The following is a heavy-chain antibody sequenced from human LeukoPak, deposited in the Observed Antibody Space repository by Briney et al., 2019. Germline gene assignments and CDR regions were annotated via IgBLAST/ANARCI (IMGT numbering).Heavy chain of an antibody. Sequence: TGESLKISCKGSGYSFTSYWIGWVRQMPGKGLEWMGIIYPGDSDTRYSPSFQGQVTISADKSISTAYLQWSSLKASDTAMYYCARRVDFWSGYYNQNWFDPWGQGTLVTVSS. CDR3: ARRVDFWSGYYNQNWFDP. J-gene: IGHJ5*02. D-gene: IGHD3-3*01. CDR1: GYSFTSYW. V-gene: IGHV5-51*01. CDR2: IYPGDSDT.